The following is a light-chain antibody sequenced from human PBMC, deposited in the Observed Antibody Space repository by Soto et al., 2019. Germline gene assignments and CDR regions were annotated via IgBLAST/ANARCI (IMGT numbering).Light chain of an antibody. V-gene: IGKV1-5*03. CDR2: KAS. CDR3: QQYNSYSPLT. Sequence: DIQMTQSPSTLSASVGDRVTITCRASQSISSWLAWYQQKPGKAPKLLIYKASSLESGVPSRFSGSGSGTEFTLTISNLQPDDFATYYCQQYNSYSPLTFGGGTKVDIK. CDR1: QSISSW. J-gene: IGKJ4*01.